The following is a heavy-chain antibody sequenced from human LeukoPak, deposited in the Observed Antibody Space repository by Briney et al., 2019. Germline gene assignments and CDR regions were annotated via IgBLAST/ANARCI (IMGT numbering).Heavy chain of an antibody. CDR2: IYYSGGT. CDR1: GGSISTYY. CDR3: ARDDRYGDFHLV. V-gene: IGHV4-59*12. J-gene: IGHJ6*04. D-gene: IGHD4-17*01. Sequence: SETLSPTCTVSGGSISTYYWSWIRQPPGKGLEWIGYIYYSGGTNYNPSLKSRVTISVDTSKNQFSLKLSSVTAADTAVYYCARDDRYGDFHLVWGKGTTVTVSS.